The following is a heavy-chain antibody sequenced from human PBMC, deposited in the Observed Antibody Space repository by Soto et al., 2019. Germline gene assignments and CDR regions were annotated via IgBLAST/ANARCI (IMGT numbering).Heavy chain of an antibody. CDR2: IYYIGTT. CDR1: GGSISSGGYY. J-gene: IGHJ5*02. Sequence: QVQLQESGPGLVKPSQTLSLTCTVSGGSISSGGYYWNWNRQHPGKGLEWVGYIYYIGTTYYNPSRTSRVTISLDTSKNQFSLKLSSVTAADAAVYYCARSVFPWGQGTLVTVSS. CDR3: ARSVFP. V-gene: IGHV4-31*03.